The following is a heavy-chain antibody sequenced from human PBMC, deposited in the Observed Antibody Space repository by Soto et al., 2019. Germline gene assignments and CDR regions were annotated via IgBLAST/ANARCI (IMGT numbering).Heavy chain of an antibody. D-gene: IGHD3-10*01. Sequence: SVKVSCKASGGTFSSYAISWVRQAPGQGLEWMGGIIPIFGAANYAQKFQGRVTITADESTSTAYMELSSLRTDDTAVYYCGIPGATGHLDYWGQGSRVTVSS. V-gene: IGHV1-69*13. CDR3: GIPGATGHLDY. CDR1: GGTFSSYA. J-gene: IGHJ4*02. CDR2: IIPIFGAA.